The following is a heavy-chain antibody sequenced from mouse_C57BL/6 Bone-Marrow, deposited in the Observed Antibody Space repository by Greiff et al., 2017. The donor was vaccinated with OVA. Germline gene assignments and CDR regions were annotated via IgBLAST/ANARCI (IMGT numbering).Heavy chain of an antibody. CDR1: GYTFPSYW. V-gene: IGHV1-50*01. J-gene: IGHJ3*01. CDR2: IDPSDSYT. CDR3: ASAGFAY. Sequence: QVQLQQSGAELVKPGASVKLSCKASGYTFPSYWMQRVKQRPGQGLEWIGEIDPSDSYTNYNQKFKGKATLTVDTSSSTAYMQLNSLTSEDSAVYYCASAGFAYWGQGTLVTVSA.